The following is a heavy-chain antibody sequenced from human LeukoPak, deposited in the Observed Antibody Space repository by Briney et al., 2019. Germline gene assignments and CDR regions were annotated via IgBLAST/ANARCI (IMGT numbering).Heavy chain of an antibody. CDR1: GGSISSSSHY. Sequence: KPSETLSLTCTVSGGSISSSSHYWGWIRQPPGKGLEWIGSIYYSGSTYYNPSLKSRVTISVDTSKNQFSLKLSSVTAADTAVYYCARHRYSSSDFDYWGQGTLVTVSS. CDR2: IYYSGST. V-gene: IGHV4-39*01. J-gene: IGHJ4*02. D-gene: IGHD6-6*01. CDR3: ARHRYSSSDFDY.